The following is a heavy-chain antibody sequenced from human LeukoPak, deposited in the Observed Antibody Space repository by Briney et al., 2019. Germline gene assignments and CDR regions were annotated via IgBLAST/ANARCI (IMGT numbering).Heavy chain of an antibody. CDR2: IYHSGST. CDR1: GGSISSDSYY. CDR3: ARVSLGAHFDY. V-gene: IGHV4-30-2*01. J-gene: IGHJ4*02. Sequence: SETLSLTCTVSGGSISSDSYYWAWIRQPPGKGLEWIGYIYHSGSTYYNPSLKSRVTISVDRSKNQFSLKLSSVTAADTAVYYCARVSLGAHFDYWGQGTLVTVSS.